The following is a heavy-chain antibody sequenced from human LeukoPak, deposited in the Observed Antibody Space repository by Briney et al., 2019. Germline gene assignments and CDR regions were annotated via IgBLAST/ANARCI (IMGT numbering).Heavy chain of an antibody. D-gene: IGHD1-26*01. V-gene: IGHV3-23*01. Sequence: GGSLRLSCAASGFTFTSYAMSWVRQAPGKGLEGVSAISGSGGSTYYADSVKGGFTISRDNSKNTLYLQMNSLRAEDTAVYYCAKDTSRGGSYSHYFDYWGQGTLVTVSS. CDR1: GFTFTSYA. J-gene: IGHJ4*02. CDR2: ISGSGGST. CDR3: AKDTSRGGSYSHYFDY.